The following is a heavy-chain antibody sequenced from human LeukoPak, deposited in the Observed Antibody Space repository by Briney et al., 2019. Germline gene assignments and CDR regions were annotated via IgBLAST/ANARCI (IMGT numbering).Heavy chain of an antibody. Sequence: GGSLRLSCAASGFTFSSYSMNWVRQAPGKGLEWVGRSRNKANNYTTEYAASVKGRFTISRDDAKNSLYLQMKNLKTEDTAVYYCARVAIQLWGNDDAFDIWGQGTVVTVSS. CDR3: ARVAIQLWGNDDAFDI. V-gene: IGHV3-72*01. CDR1: GFTFSSYS. J-gene: IGHJ3*02. CDR2: SRNKANNYTT. D-gene: IGHD5-24*01.